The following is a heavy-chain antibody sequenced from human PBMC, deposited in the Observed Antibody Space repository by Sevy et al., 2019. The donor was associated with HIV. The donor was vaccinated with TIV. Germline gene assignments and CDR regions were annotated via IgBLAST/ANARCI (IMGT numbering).Heavy chain of an antibody. CDR1: GFTFGDYA. V-gene: IGHV3-49*04. Sequence: GGSLRLSCTASGFTFGDYAMSWVRQAPGKGLEWLGFIRSKAYGGTTEYAASVKGRFTISRDDSKSIAYLQMNSLKTEDTAVYYCTRDIDSCSGGSCYPTYDYWGQGTLVTVSS. J-gene: IGHJ4*02. CDR2: IRSKAYGGTT. D-gene: IGHD2-15*01. CDR3: TRDIDSCSGGSCYPTYDY.